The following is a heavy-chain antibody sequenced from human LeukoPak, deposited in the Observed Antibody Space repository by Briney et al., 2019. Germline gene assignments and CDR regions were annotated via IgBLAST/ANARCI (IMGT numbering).Heavy chain of an antibody. CDR1: GYTFTSYY. CDR3: ARGLLGRNYYYYYYMDV. D-gene: IGHD1-26*01. J-gene: IGHJ6*03. V-gene: IGHV1-46*01. Sequence: ASVKVSCKASGYTFTSYYMHWVRQAPGQGLEWMGIINPSGGSTSYAQKFQGRVTMTRDTSISTAYMELSSLRSEDTAVYYCARGLLGRNYYYYYYMDVWGKGTTVTVSS. CDR2: INPSGGST.